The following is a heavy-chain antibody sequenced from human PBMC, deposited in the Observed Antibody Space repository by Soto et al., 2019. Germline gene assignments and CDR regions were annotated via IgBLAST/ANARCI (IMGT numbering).Heavy chain of an antibody. D-gene: IGHD4-17*01. CDR2: IYYSGST. CDR1: GSISFYY. CDR3: ARGNDYGDYYFDY. J-gene: IGHJ4*02. Sequence: PSETLSLTCTVGSISFYYWSWIRQPPGKGLEWIGYIYYSGSTNYNPSLKSRVTISVDTSKNQFSLKLSSVTAADTAVYYCARGNDYGDYYFDYWGQGTLVTVSS. V-gene: IGHV4-59*01.